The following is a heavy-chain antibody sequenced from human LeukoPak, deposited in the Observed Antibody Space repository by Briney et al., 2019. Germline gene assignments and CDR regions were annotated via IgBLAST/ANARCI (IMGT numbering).Heavy chain of an antibody. CDR1: GYTFTSYD. J-gene: IGHJ6*03. CDR2: MNPNSDKT. CDR3: ARLSGLNDFWCGWDYYYYMDV. Sequence: ASVKVSFTAAGYTFTSYDINWVRQATGQGREWMGWMNPNSDKTGNAQKLQGRVTMTRNTPISTAYMELSSLRSEDTAVYYCARLSGLNDFWCGWDYYYYMDVWGKGTTVTVSS. D-gene: IGHD3-3*01. V-gene: IGHV1-8*01.